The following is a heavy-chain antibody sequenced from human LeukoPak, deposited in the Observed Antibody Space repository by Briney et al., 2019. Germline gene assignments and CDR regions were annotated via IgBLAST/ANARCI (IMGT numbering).Heavy chain of an antibody. D-gene: IGHD2-8*01. CDR1: GLPFSSYE. J-gene: IGHJ4*02. Sequence: GGSLRLSCTASGLPFSSYEMNWVRQAPGKGLEWISYISSRGTTIYYADSVKGRFTISRDNAENSLYLQMNSLRAEDTAVYYCAKASEKDIVLMVYAIGFDYWGQGTLVTVSS. V-gene: IGHV3-48*03. CDR3: AKASEKDIVLMVYAIGFDY. CDR2: ISSRGTTI.